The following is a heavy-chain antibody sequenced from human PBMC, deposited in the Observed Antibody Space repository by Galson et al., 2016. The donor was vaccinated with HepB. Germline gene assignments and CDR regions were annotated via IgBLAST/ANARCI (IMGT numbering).Heavy chain of an antibody. CDR2: IYHIGST. CDR3: ARDRGFGGVIARYYFDY. D-gene: IGHD3-16*02. Sequence: SETLSLTCAVSGDSISSSNWWGRVRQLPGRGLEWIGNIYHIGSTKYNPSLESRATISVDKSKNQFHLKLNSVTAADTAVYYCARDRGFGGVIARYYFDYWGQGTLVTVSS. J-gene: IGHJ4*02. V-gene: IGHV4-4*02. CDR1: GDSISSSNW.